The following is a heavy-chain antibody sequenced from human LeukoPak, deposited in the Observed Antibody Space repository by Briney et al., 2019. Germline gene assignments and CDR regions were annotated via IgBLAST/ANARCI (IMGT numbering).Heavy chain of an antibody. CDR1: GYSLTKLS. D-gene: IGHD2/OR15-2a*01. Sequence: ASVKVSCKLSGYSLTKLSMHWVRQAPGKGLEWMGGFDPEEGETLKAQGFQGRVTMTEDTFTDTAYMELSGLRSEDTAVYYCATSVDGLVTIRTYFEHWGQGTLITVSS. J-gene: IGHJ4*02. CDR3: ATSVDGLVTIRTYFEH. CDR2: FDPEEGET. V-gene: IGHV1-24*01.